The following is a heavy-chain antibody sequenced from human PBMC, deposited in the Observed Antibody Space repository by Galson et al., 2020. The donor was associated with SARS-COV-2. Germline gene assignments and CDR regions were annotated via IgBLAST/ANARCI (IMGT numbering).Heavy chain of an antibody. CDR2: IYYSGST. Sequence: SETLSLTCTVSGGSISTSNYYWGWIRQPPGKGLEWIGSIYYSGSTAYKPSLKSRVTISVDTSKNQFSLKMSSVTAADTAIYYCARQGRDSSGWYDFRYGAEALDKWGQGTMVTVSS. J-gene: IGHJ3*02. V-gene: IGHV4-39*01. D-gene: IGHD6-19*01. CDR3: ARQGRDSSGWYDFRYGAEALDK. CDR1: GGSISTSNYY.